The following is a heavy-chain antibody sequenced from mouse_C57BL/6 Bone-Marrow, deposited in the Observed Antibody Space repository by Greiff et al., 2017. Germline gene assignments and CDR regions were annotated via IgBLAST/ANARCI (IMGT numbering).Heavy chain of an antibody. D-gene: IGHD1-1*01. J-gene: IGHJ1*03. V-gene: IGHV1-64*01. CDR1: GYTFTSYW. CDR3: ARRVITTVVAHWYFDV. Sequence: QVQLQQPGAELVKPGASVKLSCKASGYTFTSYWMHWVKQRPGQGLEWIGMIHPNSGSTNYNEKFKSKATLTVDKSSSTAYIQLSSLTSEDSAVYDCARRVITTVVAHWYFDVWGTGTTVTVAS. CDR2: IHPNSGST.